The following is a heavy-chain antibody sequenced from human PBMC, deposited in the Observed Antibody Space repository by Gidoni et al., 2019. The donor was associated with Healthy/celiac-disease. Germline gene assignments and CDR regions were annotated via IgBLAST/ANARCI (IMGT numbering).Heavy chain of an antibody. CDR2: IIPILGIA. Sequence: QVQLVQSGAEVKKPGSSVKVSCKASGGTFSSYAISWVRQAPGQGLEWMGRIIPILGIANYAQKFQGRVTMTADKSTSTAYMELSSLRSEDTAVYYCASCSGGSCYYFDYWGQGTLVTVSS. CDR3: ASCSGGSCYYFDY. D-gene: IGHD2-15*01. V-gene: IGHV1-69*04. J-gene: IGHJ4*02. CDR1: GGTFSSYA.